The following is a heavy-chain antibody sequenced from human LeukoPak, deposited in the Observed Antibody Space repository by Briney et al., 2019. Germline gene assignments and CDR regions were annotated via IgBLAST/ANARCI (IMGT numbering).Heavy chain of an antibody. D-gene: IGHD5-24*01. J-gene: IGHJ4*02. CDR3: ARTTGQRWLQLPYLGGSTEYYFDH. Sequence: SETLSLTCTVSSGSVSNSHYYWVWVRQPPGKGLEWLGSIFYSGNTHYNPSLKSPVTISIDTSKNQFSLKLSSVTAADTAVYYCARTTGQRWLQLPYLGGSTEYYFDHWGQGTLVTVSS. CDR2: IFYSGNT. V-gene: IGHV4-39*07. CDR1: SGSVSNSHYY.